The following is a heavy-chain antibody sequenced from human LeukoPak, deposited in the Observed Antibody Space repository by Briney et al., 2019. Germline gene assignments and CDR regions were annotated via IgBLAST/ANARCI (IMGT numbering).Heavy chain of an antibody. Sequence: GGSLRLSCVASGFTVSSKYMSWVRQAPGKGLELVALIYSGGSTFYTDSVKGRFTISRDDSKNTLYLQMNSLRAEDTAVYYCARGGYNWDTDAGWFDPWGLGTLVTVSS. CDR1: GFTVSSKY. D-gene: IGHD1/OR15-1a*01. V-gene: IGHV3-66*01. CDR3: ARGGYNWDTDAGWFDP. CDR2: IYSGGST. J-gene: IGHJ5*02.